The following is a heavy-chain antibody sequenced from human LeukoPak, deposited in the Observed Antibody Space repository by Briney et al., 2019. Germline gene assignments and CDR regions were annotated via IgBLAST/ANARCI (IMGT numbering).Heavy chain of an antibody. CDR1: GGSMSDYY. D-gene: IGHD6-6*01. V-gene: IGHV4-4*07. CDR3: ARGSIRFDP. J-gene: IGHJ5*02. Sequence: PSETLSLTCTVSGGSMSDYYWSWIRQPPGKGLEWIGRIFPSGITNYNPALKSRVTMSVDSSKNQFPLQLSSVTAADTAMYSCARGSIRFDPWGQGTLVTVSS. CDR2: IFPSGIT.